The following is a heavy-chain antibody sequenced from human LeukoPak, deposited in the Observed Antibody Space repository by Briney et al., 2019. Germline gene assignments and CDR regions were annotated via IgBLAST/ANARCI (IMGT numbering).Heavy chain of an antibody. CDR3: AASLGGGYSSGWYAGDAFDI. CDR2: IIPILGIA. J-gene: IGHJ3*02. V-gene: IGHV1-69*04. CDR1: GGTFSSYA. Sequence: ASVKVSFTASGGTFSSYAISWVRQAPGQGLEWMGRIIPILGIANYAQKFQGRVTITADKSTSTAYMELSSLRSEDTAVYYCAASLGGGYSSGWYAGDAFDIWGQGTMVTVSS. D-gene: IGHD6-19*01.